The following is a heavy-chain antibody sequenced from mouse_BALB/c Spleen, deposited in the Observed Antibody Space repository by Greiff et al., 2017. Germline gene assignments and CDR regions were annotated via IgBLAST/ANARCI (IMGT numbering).Heavy chain of an antibody. D-gene: IGHD1-3*01. V-gene: IGHV1-18*01. CDR1: GYTFTDYN. Sequence: EVKLQESGPELVKPGASVKIPCKASGYTFTDYNMDWVKQSHGKSLEWIGDINPNNGGTSYNQKFKGKATLTVDKSSSTAYMELRSLTAEDTAVYYCARSGYSLYAMDYWGQGTSVTVSS. J-gene: IGHJ4*01. CDR3: ARSGYSLYAMDY. CDR2: INPNNGGT.